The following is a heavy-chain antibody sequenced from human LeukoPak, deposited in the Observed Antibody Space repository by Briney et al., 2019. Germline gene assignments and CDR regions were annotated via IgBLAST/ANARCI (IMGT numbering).Heavy chain of an antibody. J-gene: IGHJ5*02. CDR2: ISWNSETI. V-gene: IGHV3-9*01. CDR3: TKPFGP. CDR1: GFTFDDYA. Sequence: GRSLRLSCAASGFTFDDYAMPWVRQAPGKGLEWVSGISWNSETIGYADSVKGRFTIPRDNAKNSLFLQMKSLRVEDTALYYCTKPFGPWGQGTLVTVSS.